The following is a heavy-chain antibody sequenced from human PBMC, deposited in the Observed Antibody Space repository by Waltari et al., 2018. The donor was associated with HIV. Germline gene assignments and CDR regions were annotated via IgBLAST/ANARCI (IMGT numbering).Heavy chain of an antibody. J-gene: IGHJ5*02. V-gene: IGHV3-9*01. CDR2: ISWDSGRI. CDR3: ARGPLYDWFDP. D-gene: IGHD2-8*01. Sequence: EVHLVESGGGLVQPGGSLGLSCAASGFTFVAYGMPWVRQAPGKGLEWISGISWDSGRIGYADSVRGRFTISRDNAKNFVYLQMNSLRGDDTAFYYCARGPLYDWFDPWGQGTLVTVSS. CDR1: GFTFVAYG.